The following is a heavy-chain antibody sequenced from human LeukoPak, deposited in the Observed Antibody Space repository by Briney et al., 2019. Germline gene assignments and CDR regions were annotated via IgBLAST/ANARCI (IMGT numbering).Heavy chain of an antibody. D-gene: IGHD3-10*01. CDR3: TTGDYSGSGSYPD. CDR1: GCTFSNAW. Sequence: PGGSLRLSCAASGCTFSNAWMSWVRQAPGKGLEWVGRIKSNSQGETRDYAAPVKGRFTISRDDSKYTLYLQMNSLKTDDTAVYYCTTGDYSGSGSYPDWGQGTLVTVSS. V-gene: IGHV3-15*01. J-gene: IGHJ4*02. CDR2: IKSNSQGETR.